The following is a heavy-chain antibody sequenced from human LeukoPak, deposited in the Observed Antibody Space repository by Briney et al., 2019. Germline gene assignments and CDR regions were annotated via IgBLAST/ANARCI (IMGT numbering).Heavy chain of an antibody. V-gene: IGHV3-21*01. CDR3: TRGGASGYFDF. CDR1: GFTFSSYT. Sequence: SGGSLRLSCAASGFTFSSYTMNWVRQAPGKGLEWVSSISSSSSYIYYADSVKGRFTISRDNAENSLYLQMDSLRAEDTAVYYCTRGGASGYFDFWGQGTLVTVSS. J-gene: IGHJ4*02. CDR2: ISSSSSYI. D-gene: IGHD1-26*01.